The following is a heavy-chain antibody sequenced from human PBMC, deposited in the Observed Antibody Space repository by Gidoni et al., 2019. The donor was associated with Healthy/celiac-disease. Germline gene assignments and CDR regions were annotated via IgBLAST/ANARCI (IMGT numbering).Heavy chain of an antibody. D-gene: IGHD3-22*01. CDR1: GGSISSGSYY. V-gene: IGHV4-61*02. CDR2: SYTSGST. CDR3: ARDGSSGYFVSY. Sequence: QVQLQESGPGLVKPSQTLSLTCTVSGGSISSGSYYWSWIRQPAGKGLAWIGRSYTSGSTNYNPSLKSRGTISVDTPKNQFSLKLSSVTAADTAVYYCARDGSSGYFVSYWGQGTLVTVSS. J-gene: IGHJ4*02.